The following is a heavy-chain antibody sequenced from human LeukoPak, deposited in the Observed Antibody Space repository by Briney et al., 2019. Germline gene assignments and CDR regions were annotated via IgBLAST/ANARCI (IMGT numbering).Heavy chain of an antibody. CDR1: GYTLTKLS. CDR3: ATHYYDSSGYYTFDY. J-gene: IGHJ4*02. D-gene: IGHD3-22*01. Sequence: GASVKVSCKVSGYTLTKLSMHWVRQAPGKGLEWMGGFDPEDGETIYAQKFQGRVTMTEDTSTDTAYMELSSLRSEDTAVYYCATHYYDSSGYYTFDYWGQGTLVTVSS. V-gene: IGHV1-24*01. CDR2: FDPEDGET.